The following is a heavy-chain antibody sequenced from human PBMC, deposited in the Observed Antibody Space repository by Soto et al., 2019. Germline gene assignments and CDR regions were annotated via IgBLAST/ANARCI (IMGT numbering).Heavy chain of an antibody. J-gene: IGHJ2*01. Sequence: GGSLRLSCAASGFTFSSYWMSWVRQAPGKGLEWVANIKHDGSGKYYVDSVKGRFTISRDNAKNSLYLQMNSLRAEDTALYYCARDNWYFDLWGRGTLVTVSS. CDR2: IKHDGSGK. CDR3: ARDNWYFDL. V-gene: IGHV3-7*01. CDR1: GFTFSSYW.